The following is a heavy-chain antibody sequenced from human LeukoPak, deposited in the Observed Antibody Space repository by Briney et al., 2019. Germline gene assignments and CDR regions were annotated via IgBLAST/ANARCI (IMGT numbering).Heavy chain of an antibody. CDR3: ARDGRGYPAYYFDY. D-gene: IGHD3-22*01. CDR2: IYYSGST. V-gene: IGHV4-59*01. J-gene: IGHJ4*02. CDR1: GGSISSYY. Sequence: SETLSLTCTVSGGSISSYYWSWLRQPPGKGLEWLGYIYYSGSTNYNPSLKSRVTISVDTSKNQFSLKLSSVTAADTAVYYCARDGRGYPAYYFDYWGQGTLVTVSS.